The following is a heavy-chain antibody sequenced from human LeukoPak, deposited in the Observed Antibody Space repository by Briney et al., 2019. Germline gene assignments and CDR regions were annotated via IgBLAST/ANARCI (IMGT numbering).Heavy chain of an antibody. V-gene: IGHV3-48*01. CDR2: ISSSSSTI. CDR1: GFTFSSYS. J-gene: IGHJ4*02. CDR3: ARVGDTIFGVVISDY. D-gene: IGHD3-3*01. Sequence: GGSLRLSCAASGFTFSSYSMNWVRQAPGKGLEWVSYISSSSSTIYYADSVEGRFTISRDNAKNSLYLQMNSLRAEDTAVYYCARVGDTIFGVVISDYWGQGTLVTVSS.